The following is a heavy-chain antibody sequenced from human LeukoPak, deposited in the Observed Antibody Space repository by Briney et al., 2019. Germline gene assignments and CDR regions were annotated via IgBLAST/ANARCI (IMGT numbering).Heavy chain of an antibody. CDR2: ISGSGGST. CDR3: APPPRVVVAATGNMDV. Sequence: GGSLRLSCAASGFSFSSYAMSWVRQAPGKGLEWVSAISGSGGSTYYADSVKGRFTISRDNSKNTLYLQMNSLRAADTAVYYGAPPPRVVVAATGNMDVWGKGTTVTVSS. J-gene: IGHJ6*03. D-gene: IGHD2-15*01. CDR1: GFSFSSYA. V-gene: IGHV3-23*01.